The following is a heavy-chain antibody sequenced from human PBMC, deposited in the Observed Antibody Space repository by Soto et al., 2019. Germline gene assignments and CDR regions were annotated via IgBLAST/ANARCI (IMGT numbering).Heavy chain of an antibody. D-gene: IGHD3-22*01. V-gene: IGHV1-69*13. Sequence: ASVKVSCKASGGTLSRYALSWVRQAPGQGPEWMGGIVPMFGTANYAQKFQGRVTITADESTNTAYMQLSSLRSEDTAVYYCARGAYYRSRGYYFFFWGQGTLVTVSS. CDR2: IVPMFGTA. CDR3: ARGAYYRSRGYYFFF. J-gene: IGHJ4*02. CDR1: GGTLSRYA.